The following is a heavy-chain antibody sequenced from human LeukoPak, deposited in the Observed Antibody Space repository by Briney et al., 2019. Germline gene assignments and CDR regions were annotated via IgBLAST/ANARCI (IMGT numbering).Heavy chain of an antibody. CDR3: ARDDYADYPIRADV. V-gene: IGHV1-2*02. CDR1: RYTFTDYF. Sequence: GASVKVSCKASRYTFTDYFMHWVRQAPGQGLEWMGWINPKSGGTNYAQEFQGRVTMTRDTSIRTAYMELTRLRSDDTAVYYCARDDYADYPIRADVWGQGTMVTVSS. J-gene: IGHJ3*01. CDR2: INPKSGGT. D-gene: IGHD4-17*01.